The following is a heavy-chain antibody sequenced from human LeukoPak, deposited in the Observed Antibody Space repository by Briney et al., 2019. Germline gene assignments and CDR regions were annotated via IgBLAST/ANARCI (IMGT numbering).Heavy chain of an antibody. CDR1: GGSSTGYY. CDR2: INHSGST. CDR3: ARGVVVVPAAMGPHFDY. D-gene: IGHD2-2*01. J-gene: IGHJ4*02. V-gene: IGHV4-34*01. Sequence: PSETPSLTSADYGGSSTGYYWSCSRQHLGKGLWWIGEINHSGSTNYNPSLKSRVTISVDTSKNQFSLKLSSVTAADTAVYYCARGVVVVPAAMGPHFDYWGQGTLVTVSS.